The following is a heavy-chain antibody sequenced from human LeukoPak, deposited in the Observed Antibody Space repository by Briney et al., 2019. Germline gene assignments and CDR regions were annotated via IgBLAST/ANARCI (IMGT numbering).Heavy chain of an antibody. CDR1: GYSFTNYW. Sequence: ASTKISCKGSGYSFTNYWIGWVRQMPGKGLEWMGIIYPGDYDTRYSPSFQGQVTMSADKSITTAYLQWSSLKASDTAMYYCARASGDDAFDIWGQGTMLSPSS. D-gene: IGHD6-19*01. CDR2: IYPGDYDT. V-gene: IGHV5-51*01. CDR3: ARASGDDAFDI. J-gene: IGHJ3*02.